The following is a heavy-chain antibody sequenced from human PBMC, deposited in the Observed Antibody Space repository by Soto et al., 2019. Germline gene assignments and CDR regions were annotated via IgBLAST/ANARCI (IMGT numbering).Heavy chain of an antibody. Sequence: PSETLSLTCTVSGGSISISSYYWGWIRQPPGKGLEWIGSIYYSGSTYYNPSLKSRVTISVDTSKNQFSLKLSSVTAADTAVYYCARQLLYNWNRPNWFDPWGQGTLVTVSS. CDR1: GGSISISSYY. CDR2: IYYSGST. V-gene: IGHV4-39*01. CDR3: ARQLLYNWNRPNWFDP. J-gene: IGHJ5*02. D-gene: IGHD1-1*01.